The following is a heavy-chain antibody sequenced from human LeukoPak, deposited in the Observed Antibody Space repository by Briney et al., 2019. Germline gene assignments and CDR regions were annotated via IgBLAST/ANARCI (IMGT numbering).Heavy chain of an antibody. CDR3: ARDLPDSSSSYYYYYYGMDV. CDR1: GGSFSGYY. D-gene: IGHD6-6*01. CDR2: INHSGST. J-gene: IGHJ6*02. Sequence: SETLSLTCAVYGGSFSGYYWNWIRQPPGKGLEWIGEINHSGSTNYNPSLKSRVTISVDTSKNQFSLKLSSVTAADTAVYYCARDLPDSSSSYYYYYYGMDVWGQGTTVTVSS. V-gene: IGHV4-34*01.